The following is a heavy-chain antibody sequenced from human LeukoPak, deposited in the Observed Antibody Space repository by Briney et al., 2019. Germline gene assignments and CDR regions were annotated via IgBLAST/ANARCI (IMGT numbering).Heavy chain of an antibody. CDR3: ARVPPDYGDYVGFDY. Sequence: SVKVSCKASGGTFSSYAISWVRQAPGQGLEWMGGIIPIFGTANYAQEFQGRVTITADESTSTAYMELSSLRSEDTAVYYCARVPPDYGDYVGFDYWGQGTLVTVSS. CDR2: IIPIFGTA. D-gene: IGHD4-17*01. V-gene: IGHV1-69*13. J-gene: IGHJ4*02. CDR1: GGTFSSYA.